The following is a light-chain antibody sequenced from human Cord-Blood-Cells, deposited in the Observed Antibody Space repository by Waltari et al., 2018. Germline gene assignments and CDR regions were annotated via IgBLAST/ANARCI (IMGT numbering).Light chain of an antibody. V-gene: IGLV1-36*01. CDR2: YDD. J-gene: IGLJ3*02. CDR3: AAWDDSLNGPV. CDR1: SSNIANTA. Sequence: QSVLTQPPSVSEAPRQRVIIPCSGSSSNIANTAVIWYQQLPGKVSKLLIYYDDLLPSGFSDRSSGTKSGTSASLAISGLESEDEADYYCAAWDDSLNGPVFGGVTKLTIL.